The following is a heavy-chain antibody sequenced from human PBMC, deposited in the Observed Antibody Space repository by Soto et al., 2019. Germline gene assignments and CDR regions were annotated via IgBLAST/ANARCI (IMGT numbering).Heavy chain of an antibody. CDR1: GYTFIDYY. V-gene: IGHV1-2*02. J-gene: IGHJ4*02. CDR2: INPNSGAS. Sequence: QVQLVQSGADVKKPGASVKVSCRTSGYTFIDYYVHWVRQAPGQGLEWVGWINPNSGASKYAENFQGRVTMTRDRSTSTVYMELTGLRSDDTAVYYCARWRDAVATLDSWGQGTLVTVSS. D-gene: IGHD5-12*01. CDR3: ARWRDAVATLDS.